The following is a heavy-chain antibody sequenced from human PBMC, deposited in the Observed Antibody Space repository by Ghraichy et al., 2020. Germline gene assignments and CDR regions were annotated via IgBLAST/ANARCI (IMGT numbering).Heavy chain of an antibody. V-gene: IGHV3-30*18. D-gene: IGHD2-15*01. Sequence: GGSLRLSCAASGFNFSTFGFHWVRQAPGKGLEWEALISNDGNDRIYVDSVKGRFTISRDNSKNTVYLQMSGLRAEDTAVYYCAKGCGGGGSCYILDYWGQGALVTVSS. CDR1: GFNFSTFG. CDR2: ISNDGNDR. J-gene: IGHJ4*02. CDR3: AKGCGGGGSCYILDY.